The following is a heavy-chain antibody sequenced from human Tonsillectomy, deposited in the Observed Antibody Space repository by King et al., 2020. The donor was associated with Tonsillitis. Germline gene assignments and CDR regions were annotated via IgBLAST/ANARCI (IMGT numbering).Heavy chain of an antibody. V-gene: IGHV4-4*07. CDR1: GGSISSSY. Sequence: QLQESVLGLVKPSETLSLTCTVSGGSISSSYWSWIRQPAGKGLEWIGRIYNSGSTNYNPSPKSRVTMSVDTSKNQFSLKLTSVTAADTAVYYCAREGVRESRAYDYWGQGTLVTVSS. CDR3: AREGVRESRAYDY. J-gene: IGHJ4*02. D-gene: IGHD1-26*01. CDR2: IYNSGST.